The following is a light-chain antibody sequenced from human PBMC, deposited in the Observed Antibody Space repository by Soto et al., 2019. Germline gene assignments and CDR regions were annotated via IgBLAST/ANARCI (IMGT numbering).Light chain of an antibody. Sequence: IQLTQTPSTLSASVGDRVTITCRASQSVNTYLHWYQQKAGQAPKLLIYAASTLQSGVPSRFSGSGSGTDFTLTISCLQSEDFATYYCQQYYSYPQTFGQGTKVDIK. CDR2: AAS. CDR1: QSVNTY. J-gene: IGKJ1*01. CDR3: QQYYSYPQT. V-gene: IGKV1-8*01.